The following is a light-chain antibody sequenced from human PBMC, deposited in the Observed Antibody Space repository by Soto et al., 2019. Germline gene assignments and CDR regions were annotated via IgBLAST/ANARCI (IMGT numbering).Light chain of an antibody. CDR1: QGISDY. J-gene: IGKJ5*01. CDR2: TAS. V-gene: IGKV1-9*01. Sequence: DIQLTQSPSFLSASVGDGVTITCRASQGISDYLAWYQQKPGKAPKLLIYTASTLQTGVPSRFSGSGYGTEFTLTISSLQPEDFATYYCQQRHSYPITFGQGTRLEMK. CDR3: QQRHSYPIT.